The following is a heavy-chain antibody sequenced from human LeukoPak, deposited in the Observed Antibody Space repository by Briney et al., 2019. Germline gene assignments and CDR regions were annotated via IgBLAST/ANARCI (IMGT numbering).Heavy chain of an antibody. Sequence: ASETLSLTCTVSGGSISSYYWSWIRQPPGKGLEWIGYIYYSGSTNYNPSLKSRVTISVDTSKNQFSLKLSSVTAADTAVYYCARQSIAVGGIDYWGQRTLVTASS. CDR2: IYYSGST. J-gene: IGHJ4*02. CDR3: ARQSIAVGGIDY. V-gene: IGHV4-59*08. CDR1: GGSISSYY. D-gene: IGHD6-19*01.